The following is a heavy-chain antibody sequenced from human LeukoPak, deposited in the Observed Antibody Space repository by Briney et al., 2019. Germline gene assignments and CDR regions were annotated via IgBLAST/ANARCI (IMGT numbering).Heavy chain of an antibody. CDR1: GFTFSSYW. CDR3: ARDLGGQWQTFDY. D-gene: IGHD6-19*01. Sequence: PGGSLRLSCAASGFTFSSYWMSWVRQAPGKGLEWVANIKQDGSGKYYVDSVKGRFTISRDNAKNSLYLQMNSLRAEDTAVYYCARDLGGQWQTFDYWGQGTLVTVSS. CDR2: IKQDGSGK. V-gene: IGHV3-7*01. J-gene: IGHJ4*02.